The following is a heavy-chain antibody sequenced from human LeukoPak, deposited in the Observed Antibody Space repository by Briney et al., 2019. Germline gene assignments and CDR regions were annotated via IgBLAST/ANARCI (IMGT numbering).Heavy chain of an antibody. CDR1: GGSISSGGYS. V-gene: IGHV4-30-2*01. D-gene: IGHD3-16*01. CDR2: IYHSGST. CDR3: ARELQYYDYVWGIIDAFDI. J-gene: IGHJ3*02. Sequence: SQTLSLICAVSGGSISSGGYSWSWIRQPPGKGLEWIGYIYHSGSTYYNPSLKSRVTISVDRSKNQFSLKLSSVTAADTAVYYCARELQYYDYVWGIIDAFDIWGQGTMVTVSS.